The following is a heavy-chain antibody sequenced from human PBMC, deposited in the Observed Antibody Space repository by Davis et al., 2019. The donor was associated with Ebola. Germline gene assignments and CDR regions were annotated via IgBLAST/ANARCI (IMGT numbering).Heavy chain of an antibody. J-gene: IGHJ4*02. Sequence: GESLKTSCAASGFTFSSYAMSWVRQAPGKGLEWVSAISGSGGSTYYADSVKGRFTISRDNAKNTLYLQMNSLRAEDTAVYYCATGGSSDYWGQGTLVTVSS. CDR3: ATGGSSDY. D-gene: IGHD2-2*01. CDR2: ISGSGGST. CDR1: GFTFSSYA. V-gene: IGHV3-23*01.